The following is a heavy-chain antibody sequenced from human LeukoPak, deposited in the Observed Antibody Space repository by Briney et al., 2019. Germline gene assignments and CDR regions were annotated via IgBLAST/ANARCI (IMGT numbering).Heavy chain of an antibody. CDR2: IYYSGST. J-gene: IGHJ4*02. CDR3: ARVEGATTGFDY. CDR1: GGSISSYY. D-gene: IGHD1-26*01. Sequence: PSETLSLTCTVSGGSISSYYWSWIRQPPGKGLEWIGYIYYSGSTNYNPSLKSRVTISLDTSKNQFSPKLTSVTAADTAVYYCARVEGATTGFDYWGQGTLVTVSS. V-gene: IGHV4-59*13.